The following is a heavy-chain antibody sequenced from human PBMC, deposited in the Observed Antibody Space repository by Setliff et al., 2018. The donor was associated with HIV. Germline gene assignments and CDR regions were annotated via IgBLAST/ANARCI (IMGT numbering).Heavy chain of an antibody. CDR3: ARDRHSSGLGSYGP. CDR1: GGSFGVYR. D-gene: IGHD3-10*01. J-gene: IGHJ5*02. CDR2: IDSSGTT. V-gene: IGHV4-4*07. Sequence: PSETLSLTCTISGGSFGVYRWSWIRQSAGRGLEWIGRIDSSGTTDYKPSLKGRVAIPVDTSRNQFSLRVTSVTAADTAVYFCARDRHSSGLGSYGPWGPGILVTVSS.